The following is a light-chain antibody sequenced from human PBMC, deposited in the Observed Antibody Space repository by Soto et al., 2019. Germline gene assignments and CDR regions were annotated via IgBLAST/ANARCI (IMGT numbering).Light chain of an antibody. Sequence: ELGRTQSPATLSVSPGERATLSRRASQSININRAWYQQTPGQAPRLLIYGASTRATGLPARFSGSGSGTEFTLIISRLQSEDSAVYYCQQYDNWPITFGQGTRVEIK. CDR1: QSININ. CDR2: GAS. J-gene: IGKJ5*01. CDR3: QQYDNWPIT. V-gene: IGKV3-15*01.